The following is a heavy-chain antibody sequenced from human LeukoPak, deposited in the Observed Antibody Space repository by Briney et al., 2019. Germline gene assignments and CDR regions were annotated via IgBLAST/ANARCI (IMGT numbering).Heavy chain of an antibody. D-gene: IGHD2-2*02. J-gene: IGHJ4*02. Sequence: SGTLSLTCTVSGDSISSSSYYWGWIRQPPGKGLEWIGSIYYSGSTYYNPSLKSRVTISVDTSKNQFSLKLSSVTAADTAVYYCARHELDCSSTSCYMYGGQIDYWGQGTLVTVSS. CDR3: ARHELDCSSTSCYMYGGQIDY. V-gene: IGHV4-39*01. CDR2: IYYSGST. CDR1: GDSISSSSYY.